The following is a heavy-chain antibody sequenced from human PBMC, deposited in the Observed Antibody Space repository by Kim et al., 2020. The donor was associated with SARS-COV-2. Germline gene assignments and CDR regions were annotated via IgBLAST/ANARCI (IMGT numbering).Heavy chain of an antibody. Sequence: GGSLRLSCAASGFTVSSNYMSWVRQAPGKGLEWVSVIYSGGSTYYADSVKGRFTISRDNSKNTLYLQMNSLRAEDTAVYYCARDWLGYCSGGSCYANDAFDIWGQGTMVTVSS. J-gene: IGHJ3*02. V-gene: IGHV3-66*01. CDR2: IYSGGST. CDR3: ARDWLGYCSGGSCYANDAFDI. CDR1: GFTVSSNY. D-gene: IGHD2-15*01.